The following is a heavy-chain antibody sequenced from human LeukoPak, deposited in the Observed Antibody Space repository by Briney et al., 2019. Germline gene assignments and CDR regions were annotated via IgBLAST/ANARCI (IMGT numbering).Heavy chain of an antibody. V-gene: IGHV3-23*01. Sequence: GGSLRLSCTASGFTFRNYAMSWVRQAPGKGLELISGISGSGSATYFADSVKGRFTISRDNSKNTLYLQLVRVRAEDTARYYCAKDLTDDYDSTGYYFDYWGQGTLVTVSS. D-gene: IGHD3-22*01. CDR3: AKDLTDDYDSTGYYFDY. J-gene: IGHJ4*02. CDR1: GFTFRNYA. CDR2: ISGSGSAT.